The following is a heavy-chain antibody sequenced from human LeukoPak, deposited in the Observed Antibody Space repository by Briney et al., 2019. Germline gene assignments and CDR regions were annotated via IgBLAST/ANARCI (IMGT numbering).Heavy chain of an antibody. J-gene: IGHJ6*02. CDR2: IIPIFGTA. D-gene: IGHD3-10*01. V-gene: IGHV1-69*13. CDR1: GGTFSSYA. CDR3: ARAFTMVRPRKRGDPYYYYGMDV. Sequence: ASVKVSCKASGGTFSSYAISWVRQAPGQGLEWMGGIIPIFGTANYAQKFQGRVTITADESTSTAYMELSSLRSEDTAVYYCARAFTMVRPRKRGDPYYYYGMDVWGQGTTVTVSS.